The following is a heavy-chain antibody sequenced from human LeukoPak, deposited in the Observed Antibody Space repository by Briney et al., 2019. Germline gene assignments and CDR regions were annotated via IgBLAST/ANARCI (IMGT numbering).Heavy chain of an antibody. CDR3: VKDRHFYGAGTYYNLDY. CDR2: ISYDGSKK. J-gene: IGHJ4*02. Sequence: PGRSLRLSCAASGFIFSTHGIHWVRQAPGKGLEWVSLISYDGSKKYYADSVKGRFTISRDNSKSTLYLQLNSLRAEDTAVYYCVKDRHFYGAGTYYNLDYWGQGTLVTVSS. D-gene: IGHD3-10*01. V-gene: IGHV3-30*18. CDR1: GFIFSTHG.